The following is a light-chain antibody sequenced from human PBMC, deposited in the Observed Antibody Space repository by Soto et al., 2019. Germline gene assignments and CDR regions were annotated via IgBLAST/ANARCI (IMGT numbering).Light chain of an antibody. Sequence: VLTQSPGTLSLSPGERATLSCRASQSIHTSLAWYQQKPGQPPRLVIYDASLRANGVPARFGGSGSGTDFTLTITGLQSEDFAVYWCQQYNNWPLTFGPGTRLEIK. CDR3: QQYNNWPLT. CDR1: QSIHTS. CDR2: DAS. J-gene: IGKJ5*01. V-gene: IGKV3-11*01.